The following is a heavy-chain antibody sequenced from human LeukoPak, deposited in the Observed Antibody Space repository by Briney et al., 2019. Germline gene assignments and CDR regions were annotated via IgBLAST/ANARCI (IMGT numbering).Heavy chain of an antibody. CDR2: INPNSGGT. CDR1: GYTFTGYY. Sequence: GASVKVSCKASGYTFTGYYMHWVRQAPGQGLEWMGWINPNSGGTNYAQKFQGRVTMTRDTSISTAYMELRSLRSDDTAVYYCARGRSPRHYYDTSDYHGAADYWGQGTLVTVSS. D-gene: IGHD3-22*01. CDR3: ARGRSPRHYYDTSDYHGAADY. V-gene: IGHV1-2*02. J-gene: IGHJ4*02.